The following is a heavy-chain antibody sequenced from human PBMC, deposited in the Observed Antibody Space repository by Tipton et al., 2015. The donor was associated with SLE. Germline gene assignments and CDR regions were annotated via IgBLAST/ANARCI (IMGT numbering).Heavy chain of an antibody. V-gene: IGHV4-31*03. CDR3: ARERDCGSDCFGSYYYYMDV. Sequence: TLSLTCTVSGGSISSGDYFWSWIRQHPGKGLEWIGYIFYTGSTYYNPSLKSRRTISVDTSKHEFSLALSSVTAADTAMYVCARERDCGSDCFGSYYYYMDVWGKGTTVIVSS. D-gene: IGHD2-21*01. CDR2: IFYTGST. CDR1: GGSISSGDYF. J-gene: IGHJ6*03.